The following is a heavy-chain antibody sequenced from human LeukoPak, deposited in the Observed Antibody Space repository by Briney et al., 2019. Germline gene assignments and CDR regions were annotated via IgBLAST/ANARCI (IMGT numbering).Heavy chain of an antibody. CDR2: IYWDDDK. CDR1: GFSLSTSGVG. CDR3: ARRSRFCSGDICYYNWFAP. V-gene: IGHV2-5*02. Sequence: VSGPTLVKPTQTLTLTCTFSGFSLSTSGVGVGWIRQPPGKALEWLALIYWDDDKRYSPSLKSRLTITKDTSKNKVVLTMTNMDPVDTATYYCARRSRFCSGDICYYNWFAPWGQGTLVTVSS. J-gene: IGHJ5*02. D-gene: IGHD2-15*01.